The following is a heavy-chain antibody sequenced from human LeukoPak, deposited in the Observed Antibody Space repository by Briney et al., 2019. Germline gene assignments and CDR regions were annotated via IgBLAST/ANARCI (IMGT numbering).Heavy chain of an antibody. J-gene: IGHJ4*02. V-gene: IGHV3-23*01. D-gene: IGHD4-17*01. CDR2: ISGSGGST. Sequence: GASLRLSCAASGFTFSSYAMSWVRQAPGKGLEWVSAISGSGGSTYYADSVKGRFTISRDNSKNTLYLQMNSLRAEDTAVYYCAKTSFGDFLHYFDYWGQGTLVTVSS. CDR3: AKTSFGDFLHYFDY. CDR1: GFTFSSYA.